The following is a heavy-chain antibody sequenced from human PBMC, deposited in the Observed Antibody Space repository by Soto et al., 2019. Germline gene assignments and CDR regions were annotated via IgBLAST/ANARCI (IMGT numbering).Heavy chain of an antibody. V-gene: IGHV4-4*02. J-gene: IGHJ5*02. CDR3: AREYSGLPRLFDA. CDR1: GGSINSNNW. Sequence: SETLSLTCAVSGGSINSNNWWSWVRQPPGKGLEWIGHIFHSGNTNYNPSLKSRINISIDKSKNQISLKLSSVTAADTAVYYCAREYSGLPRLFDAWGQGTLVTVSS. D-gene: IGHD6-13*01. CDR2: IFHSGNT.